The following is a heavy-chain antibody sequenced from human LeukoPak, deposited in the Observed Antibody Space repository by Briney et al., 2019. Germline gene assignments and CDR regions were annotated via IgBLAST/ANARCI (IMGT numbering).Heavy chain of an antibody. CDR3: ARLGVVVPAARKRGMYNWFDP. J-gene: IGHJ5*02. CDR1: GGSFSGCY. V-gene: IGHV4-34*01. Sequence: SETLSLTCAVYGGSFSGCYWSWLRPPPGQGLEWIGEINHSESTNYNPSLKSRVTISVDTSKNQFSLKLSSVTDADSAVYYCARLGVVVPAARKRGMYNWFDPRGQGTLVTVSS. CDR2: INHSEST. D-gene: IGHD2-2*01.